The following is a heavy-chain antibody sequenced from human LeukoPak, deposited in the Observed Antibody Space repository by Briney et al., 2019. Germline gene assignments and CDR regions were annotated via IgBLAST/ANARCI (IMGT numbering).Heavy chain of an antibody. CDR2: IRFDGSTK. D-gene: IGHD5-24*01. CDR3: AIHGSLYYMDV. CDR1: GFTFSNYD. J-gene: IGHJ6*03. Sequence: GGSLRLSCATSGFTFSNYDMHWVRQAPGKGLEWVAFIRFDGSTKYYADSVKGRFTISRDNSKNTFYLQMNSLRGGDTAVYYCAIHGSLYYMDVWGKGTMVTISS. V-gene: IGHV3-30*02.